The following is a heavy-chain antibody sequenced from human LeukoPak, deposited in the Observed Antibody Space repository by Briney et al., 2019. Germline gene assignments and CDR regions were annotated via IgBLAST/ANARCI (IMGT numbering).Heavy chain of an antibody. J-gene: IGHJ4*02. CDR2: IRYDGSNK. V-gene: IGHV3-30*02. CDR3: AKDWEMATILFDY. Sequence: GGSLRLSCAASGFTFSSYWMHWVRQAPGKGLEWVAFIRYDGSNKYYADSVKGRFTISRDNSKNTLYLQMNSLRAEDTAVYYCAKDWEMATILFDYWGQGTLVTVSS. CDR1: GFTFSSYW. D-gene: IGHD5-24*01.